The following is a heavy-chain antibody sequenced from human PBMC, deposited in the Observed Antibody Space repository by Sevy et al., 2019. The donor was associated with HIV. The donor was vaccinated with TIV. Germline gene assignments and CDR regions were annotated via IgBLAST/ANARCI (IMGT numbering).Heavy chain of an antibody. CDR2: IYYSGST. V-gene: IGHV4-59*13. CDR1: GGSISSYY. D-gene: IGHD3-22*01. J-gene: IGHJ6*02. CDR3: ARVTYYYDSSGYPYDHYYYYGMDV. Sequence: SESLSLTCTVSGGSISSYYWSWIRQPPGKGLEWIGYIYYSGSTNYNPSIKSRVTISVDTSKNQFSLRLSSVTAADTAVYYCARVTYYYDSSGYPYDHYYYYGMDVWGQGTTVTVSS.